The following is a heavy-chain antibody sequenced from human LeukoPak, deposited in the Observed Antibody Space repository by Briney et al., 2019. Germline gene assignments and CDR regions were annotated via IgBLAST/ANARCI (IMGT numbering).Heavy chain of an antibody. V-gene: IGHV3-23*01. CDR2: ISGGGGYTST. D-gene: IGHD3-16*01. J-gene: IGHJ1*01. CDR1: GFTFSNYA. Sequence: PGGSLRLSCAASGFTFSNYAMTWVRQAPGKGLEWVSAISGGGGYTSTYYADSVKGRFTISRDNSKSTVFLQMNSLRGEDTAIYYCATDPLWGDFPHWGQGALVTVS. CDR3: ATDPLWGDFPH.